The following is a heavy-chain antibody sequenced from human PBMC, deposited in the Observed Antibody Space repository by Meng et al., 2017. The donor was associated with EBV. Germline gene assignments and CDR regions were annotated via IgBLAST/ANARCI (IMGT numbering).Heavy chain of an antibody. J-gene: IGHJ4*02. CDR3: TRLDGSYIYY. CDR2: IRSKANSYAT. Sequence: EVQLVESGGGLVQPGGSLELFCAASGFTFIGSAMHWVRQASGKGLEWVGRIRSKANSYATAYAASVKGRFTISRDDSKNTAYLQMNSLKTEDTAVYYCTRLDGSYIYYWGQGTLVTVSS. V-gene: IGHV3-73*02. CDR1: GFTFIGSA. D-gene: IGHD1-26*01.